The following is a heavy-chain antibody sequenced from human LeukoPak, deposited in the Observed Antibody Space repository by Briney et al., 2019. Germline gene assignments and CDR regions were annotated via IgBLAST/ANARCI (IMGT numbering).Heavy chain of an antibody. D-gene: IGHD3-22*01. Sequence: GGSLRLSCAASGFTFSNYVIHWVRQAPGKGLEWVAVISYDGSKKYYADSVKGRFTISRDNSKNTLYLQMNSLRAEDTAVYYCASGIVVDALDYWGQGTLVTVSS. CDR1: GFTFSNYV. CDR3: ASGIVVDALDY. V-gene: IGHV3-30-3*01. J-gene: IGHJ4*02. CDR2: ISYDGSKK.